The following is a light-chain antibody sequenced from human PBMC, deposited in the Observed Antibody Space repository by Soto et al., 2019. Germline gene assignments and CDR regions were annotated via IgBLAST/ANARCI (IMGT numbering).Light chain of an antibody. V-gene: IGKV3-11*01. CDR1: QSVSTS. CDR2: DAS. Sequence: EIVLTQSPATLSLSPGERATLSCRASQSVSTSLVWYQHKPGQAPRLLIYDASNRATGVPARFSGSGSGTDFTLTISSLEPEDFAVYYCQQHNNWPLTFGGGTKVEIK. CDR3: QQHNNWPLT. J-gene: IGKJ4*01.